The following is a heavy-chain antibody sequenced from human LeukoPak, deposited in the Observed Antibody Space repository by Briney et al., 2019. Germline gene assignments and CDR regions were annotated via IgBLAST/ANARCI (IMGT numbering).Heavy chain of an antibody. Sequence: GGSLRLSCAASGFTFSSYAMHWVRQAPGKGLEWVAVISYDGSSKYYADSVKGRFTISRDNSKNTLYLQMNSLRAEDTAVYYCARGERTRGPFDYWGQGTLVTVSS. J-gene: IGHJ4*02. CDR3: ARGERTRGPFDY. V-gene: IGHV3-30*04. CDR1: GFTFSSYA. CDR2: ISYDGSSK.